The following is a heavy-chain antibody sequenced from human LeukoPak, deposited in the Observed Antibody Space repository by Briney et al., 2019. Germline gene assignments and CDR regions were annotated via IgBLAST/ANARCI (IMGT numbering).Heavy chain of an antibody. CDR3: ARDSVTMIQLDY. CDR1: GFIFSGYE. Sequence: GGSLRLSCAASGFIFSGYEMNWVRQAPGKGLEWVSYISSGGNIIYYADSVKGRFTISRDNAKNSPFLQMNSLRAEDTAVYYCARDSVTMIQLDYWGQGTLVTVSS. J-gene: IGHJ4*02. CDR2: ISSGGNII. V-gene: IGHV3-48*03. D-gene: IGHD3-22*01.